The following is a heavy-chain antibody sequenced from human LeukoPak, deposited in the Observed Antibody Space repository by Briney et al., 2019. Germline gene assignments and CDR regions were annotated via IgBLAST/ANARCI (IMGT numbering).Heavy chain of an antibody. CDR3: SRDVCGAYRVDYFDY. D-gene: IGHD3-16*01. CDR1: GFTFSNYW. CDR2: IKQDGSET. J-gene: IGHJ4*02. V-gene: IGHV3-7*01. Sequence: PGGSLRLSCAASGFTFSNYWMSWVRRAPGKGLEWVANIKQDGSETYYVDSLRGRFTISRDNAKKSLYLQMNSLRAEDTAVYYFSRDVCGAYRVDYFDYWGQGTLVTVSS.